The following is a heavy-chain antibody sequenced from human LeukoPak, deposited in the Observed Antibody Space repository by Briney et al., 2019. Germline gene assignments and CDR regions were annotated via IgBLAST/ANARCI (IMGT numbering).Heavy chain of an antibody. V-gene: IGHV3-48*04. CDR1: GFTFSTYS. D-gene: IGHD3-22*01. Sequence: PGGSLRLSCPPSGFTFSTYSMYWVRQAPGKGLEWVSYISSAGSTIYYADSVKGRFTVSRDNAKNSLYLEMNTLRAEDTAVYYCARDHLGYSFDYWGQGTLVTVSS. CDR3: ARDHLGYSFDY. J-gene: IGHJ4*02. CDR2: ISSAGSTI.